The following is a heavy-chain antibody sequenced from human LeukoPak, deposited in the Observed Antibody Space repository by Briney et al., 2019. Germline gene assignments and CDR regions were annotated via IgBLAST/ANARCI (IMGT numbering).Heavy chain of an antibody. CDR1: GFTFSTYA. CDR2: ISGSGSNT. Sequence: AGSLRLSCAASGFTFSTYAMSWVRQAPGKGLEWVSAISGSGSNTYHADSVRGRFTISRDNSKNTMYLQMSRLRAEDTAVYYCSKGVGDNRAIPWFDPWGQGTVVTVFS. V-gene: IGHV3-23*01. D-gene: IGHD3-16*01. J-gene: IGHJ5*02. CDR3: SKGVGDNRAIPWFDP.